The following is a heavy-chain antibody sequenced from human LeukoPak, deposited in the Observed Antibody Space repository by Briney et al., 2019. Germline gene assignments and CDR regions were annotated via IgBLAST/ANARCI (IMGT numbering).Heavy chain of an antibody. CDR3: AVFPGIVGGTPLRNDAFDI. CDR1: GYTFTDYY. J-gene: IGHJ3*02. Sequence: ASVKVSCKASGYTFTDYYMHWVRQAPGQGLEWMGWINPNSGGTNYTQKFQGRVTMTRDTSISTAYMELSRLRSDDTAVYYCAVFPGIVGGTPLRNDAFDIWGQGTMVTVSS. V-gene: IGHV1-2*02. CDR2: INPNSGGT. D-gene: IGHD1-26*01.